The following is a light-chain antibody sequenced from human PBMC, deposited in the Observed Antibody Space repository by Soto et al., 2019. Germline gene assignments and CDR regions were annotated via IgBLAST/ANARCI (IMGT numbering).Light chain of an antibody. CDR1: QRVAGS. CDR2: DIS. J-gene: IGKJ5*01. V-gene: IGKV3-11*01. Sequence: EFVLTQSPATLSLSPGGRAILSCRASQRVAGSSAWYQQTPGQAPRLLIYDISTRAAALPARFSGSGSGTDFPLTVSSLEPEDFALYYCQQRSNRITFGQGTRLEIK. CDR3: QQRSNRIT.